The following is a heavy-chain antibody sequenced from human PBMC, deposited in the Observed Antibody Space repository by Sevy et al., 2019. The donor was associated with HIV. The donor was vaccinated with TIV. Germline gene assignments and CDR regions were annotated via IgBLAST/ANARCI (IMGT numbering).Heavy chain of an antibody. J-gene: IGHJ4*02. V-gene: IGHV3-15*01. CDR3: TTDLYQLLTDY. D-gene: IGHD2-2*01. Sequence: GGSLRLSCAASGFTFSNAWMSWVRQAPGKGLEWVGRIKSKTDGGTTDYAAPVKGRFTISRDDSKNTLYLQMNSLKTEDIAVYYCTTDLYQLLTDYWGQGTLVTVSS. CDR2: IKSKTDGGTT. CDR1: GFTFSNAW.